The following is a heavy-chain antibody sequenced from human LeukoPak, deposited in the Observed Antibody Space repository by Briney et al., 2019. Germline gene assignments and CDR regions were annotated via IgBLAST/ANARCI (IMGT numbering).Heavy chain of an antibody. CDR2: IWYDRSNK. CDR1: GFTFSSYG. J-gene: IGHJ4*02. V-gene: IGHV3-33*01. CDR3: ARRHDYGDS. Sequence: GRSLRLSCAASGFTFSSYGMHWVRQAPGKGLEWVAVIWYDRSNKYYADSVKGRFTISRYNSKNTLYLQMNSLRAEDTAVYFCARRHDYGDSWGQGTLVTVSS.